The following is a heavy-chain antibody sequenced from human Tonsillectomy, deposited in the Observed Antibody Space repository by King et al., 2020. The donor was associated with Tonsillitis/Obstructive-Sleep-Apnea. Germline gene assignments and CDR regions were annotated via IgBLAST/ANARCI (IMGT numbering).Heavy chain of an antibody. V-gene: IGHV3-30*04. CDR2: ISYEGSNK. J-gene: IGHJ4*02. CDR3: ARESVVRQWLAAYFYY. Sequence: QLVQSGGGVVQTGRSLRLSCAASGFPFSNYTIHWVRQAPGKGLEWVAVISYEGSNKYYADSVKGRFTISRDNSKNTLYLQMNSLSAEDTALYYCARESVVRQWLAAYFYYWGQGTLVTVSS. D-gene: IGHD6-19*01. CDR1: GFPFSNYT.